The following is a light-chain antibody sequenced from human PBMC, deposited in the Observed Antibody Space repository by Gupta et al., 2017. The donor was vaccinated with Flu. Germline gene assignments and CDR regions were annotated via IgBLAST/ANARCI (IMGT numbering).Light chain of an antibody. Sequence: QSALTQPASVSGPTGQSITISCTGTSSDVGAYTLVSWYQQDPGKAPRLIISEVVKRASGVSTRFSASKSGNTASLTISGLQAEDEADYYCCSYTTAMTYVFGPGTKVTVL. CDR3: CSYTTAMTYV. J-gene: IGLJ1*01. V-gene: IGLV2-23*02. CDR1: SSDVGAYTL. CDR2: EVV.